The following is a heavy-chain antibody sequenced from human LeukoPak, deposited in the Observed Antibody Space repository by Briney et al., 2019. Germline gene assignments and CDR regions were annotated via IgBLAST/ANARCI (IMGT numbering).Heavy chain of an antibody. CDR1: GFTFSSYG. CDR2: IWYDGSNK. J-gene: IGHJ4*02. Sequence: GGSLRLSCAASGFTFSSYGMHWVRQAPGKGLEWVAVIWYDGSNKYYADSVKGRFTISRDNSKNTLYLQMNSLRAEDTAVYYCARDRVVGPHRVIDYWGQGTLVTVSS. CDR3: ARDRVVGPHRVIDY. V-gene: IGHV3-33*01. D-gene: IGHD1-26*01.